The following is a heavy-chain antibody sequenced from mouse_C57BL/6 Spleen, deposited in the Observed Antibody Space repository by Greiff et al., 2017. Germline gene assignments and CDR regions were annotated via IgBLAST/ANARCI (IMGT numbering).Heavy chain of an antibody. CDR2: ISDGGSYT. CDR1: GFTFSSYA. Sequence: EVKLMESGGGLVKPGGSLKLSCEASGFTFSSYAMYWVRQTPEKRLEWVATISDGGSYTYYPDNVKGRFTISRDNAKNNLYLQMSHLKSEDTAMYYCARDGFAYWGQGTLVTVSA. V-gene: IGHV5-4*01. J-gene: IGHJ3*01. CDR3: ARDGFAY.